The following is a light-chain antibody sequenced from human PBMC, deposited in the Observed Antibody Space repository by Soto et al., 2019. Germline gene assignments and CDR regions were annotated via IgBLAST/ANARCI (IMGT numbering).Light chain of an antibody. CDR1: QSLTSD. J-gene: IGKJ4*01. CDR3: QQYHNWPLT. V-gene: IGKV3D-15*01. CDR2: SAS. Sequence: EIVMTQSPATLSVSPGETASLSCRASQSLTSDLAWYQQKPGQAPRLLLYSASTRATGIPARFRGSVSGTEFTLTISSLQSEDFSNYFCQQYHNWPLTFGGGTRVEIK.